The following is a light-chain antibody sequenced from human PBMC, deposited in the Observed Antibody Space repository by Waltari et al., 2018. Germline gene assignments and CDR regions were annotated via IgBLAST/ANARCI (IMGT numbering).Light chain of an antibody. J-gene: IGKJ4*01. CDR3: QQLNSYPFT. CDR1: HVISSY. CDR2: AAS. V-gene: IGKV1-9*01. Sequence: DIQLTQSPSFLSASVGDRVTITCRASHVISSYLSWYHQKPGKAPKVLIYAASTWQSGVPSRLSGSGSGTEFTLTISRLQPEDFATYYCQQLNSYPFTFGGGTKVAIK.